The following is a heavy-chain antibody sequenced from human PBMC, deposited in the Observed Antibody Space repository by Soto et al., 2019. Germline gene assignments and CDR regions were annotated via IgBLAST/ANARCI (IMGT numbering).Heavy chain of an antibody. Sequence: TGGSLRLSCAASGFTFSSYGMHWVRQAPGKGLEWVAVISYDGSNKYYADSVKGRFTISRDNSKNTLYLQMNSLKTEDTAIYYCTTDSYMTNIIVRFDYWGHGTLVTVSS. CDR1: GFTFSSYG. CDR2: ISYDGSNK. D-gene: IGHD4-17*01. CDR3: TTDSYMTNIIVRFDY. J-gene: IGHJ4*01. V-gene: IGHV3-30*03.